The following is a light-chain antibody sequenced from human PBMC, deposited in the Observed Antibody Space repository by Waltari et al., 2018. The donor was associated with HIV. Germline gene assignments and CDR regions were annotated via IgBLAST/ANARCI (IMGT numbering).Light chain of an antibody. J-gene: IGKJ1*01. CDR3: QQRSNWLTWT. CDR1: QRVSSY. Sequence: EIVLTQSPATLSLSPGERATLSCRASQRVSSYLAWYQQKPGQAPRLLIYDASNRATGIPARFSGSGSGTDFTLTISSLEPEDFAVYYCQQRSNWLTWTFGQGTKVEIK. V-gene: IGKV3-11*01. CDR2: DAS.